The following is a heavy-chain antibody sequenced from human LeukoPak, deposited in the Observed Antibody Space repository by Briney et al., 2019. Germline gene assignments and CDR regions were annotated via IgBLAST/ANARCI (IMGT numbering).Heavy chain of an antibody. Sequence: GGSLRLSCAASGFTFSSYAMSWVRQAPEKGLEWVSAISGSGGGTYYADSVKGRFTISRDNAKSSLYLQMNSLRAEDTAVYYCARQCSITSCLWGQGTLVTVSS. J-gene: IGHJ4*02. D-gene: IGHD2-2*01. V-gene: IGHV3-23*01. CDR2: ISGSGGGT. CDR3: ARQCSITSCL. CDR1: GFTFSSYA.